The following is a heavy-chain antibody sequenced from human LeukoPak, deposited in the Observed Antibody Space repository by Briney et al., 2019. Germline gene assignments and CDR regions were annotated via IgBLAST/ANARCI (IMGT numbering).Heavy chain of an antibody. CDR1: GFTFSSYA. Sequence: QSGGSLRLSCAASGFTFSSYAMHWVRQAPGKGLEWVAVISYDGSNKYYADSVKGRFTISRDNSKNTLYLQMNSLRAEDTAAYYCAKSGGRYFDWHNYGMDVWGQGTTVTVSS. J-gene: IGHJ6*02. CDR2: ISYDGSNK. D-gene: IGHD3-9*01. CDR3: AKSGGRYFDWHNYGMDV. V-gene: IGHV3-30*04.